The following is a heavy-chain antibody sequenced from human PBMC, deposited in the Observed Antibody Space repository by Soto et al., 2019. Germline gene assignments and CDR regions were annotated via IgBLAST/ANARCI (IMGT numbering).Heavy chain of an antibody. CDR2: IIPIFGTA. V-gene: IGHV1-69*06. D-gene: IGHD1-1*01. CDR1: GGTFSSYA. CDR3: ARDPRYTTTSYYYYYGMDV. J-gene: IGHJ6*02. Sequence: ASVKVSCKASGGTFSSYAISWVRQAPGQGLEWMGGIIPIFGTANYAQKFQGRVTITADKSTSTAYMELSSLRSEDTAVYYCARDPRYTTTSYYYYYGMDVWGQGTTVTAP.